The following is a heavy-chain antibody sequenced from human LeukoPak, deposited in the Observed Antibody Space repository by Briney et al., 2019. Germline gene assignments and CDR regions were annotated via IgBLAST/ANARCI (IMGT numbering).Heavy chain of an antibody. V-gene: IGHV3-23*01. Sequence: GGSLRLSCAASGFTFSSYAMSWVRQAPGKGLEWVSGISGSGGSTYYADSVKGRFTISRDNSKNTLYLQMNSLRAEDTAVYYCAKTVNTAMVTSPFDYWGQGTLVTVSS. D-gene: IGHD5-18*01. CDR2: ISGSGGST. J-gene: IGHJ4*02. CDR1: GFTFSSYA. CDR3: AKTVNTAMVTSPFDY.